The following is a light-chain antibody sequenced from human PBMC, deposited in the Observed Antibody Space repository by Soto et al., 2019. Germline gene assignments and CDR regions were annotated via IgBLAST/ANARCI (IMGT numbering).Light chain of an antibody. CDR2: AAS. CDR3: LQYYNFSWT. J-gene: IGKJ1*01. CDR1: QDIRNT. V-gene: IGKV1-6*01. Sequence: AIQMTQSPSSLSASVGDRVAISCRASQDIRNTLAWYQQEPGEAPKLLIFAASNLQSGVPSRFSGSGSVTDFTLAITGLQPEDFATYYCLQYYNFSWTFGQGTKVEVK.